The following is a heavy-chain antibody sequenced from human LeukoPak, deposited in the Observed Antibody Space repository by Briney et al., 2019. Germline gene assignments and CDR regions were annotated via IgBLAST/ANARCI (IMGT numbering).Heavy chain of an antibody. J-gene: IGHJ6*03. CDR1: GFTFSSYG. D-gene: IGHD1-26*01. V-gene: IGHV3-30*02. CDR2: IRYDGSNK. Sequence: GGSLRLSCAASGFTFSSYGMHWVRQAPGEGLEWVAFIRYDGSNKYYADSVKGRFTISGDNSKNTLYLQMNSLRAEDTAVYYCAKDKGIGATPGVYYYYYMDVWGKGTTVTVSS. CDR3: AKDKGIGATPGVYYYYYMDV.